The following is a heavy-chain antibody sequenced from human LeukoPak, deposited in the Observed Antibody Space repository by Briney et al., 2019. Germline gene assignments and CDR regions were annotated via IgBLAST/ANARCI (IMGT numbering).Heavy chain of an antibody. CDR1: GFSFTSYW. D-gene: IGHD3-10*01. CDR2: ISSSGSTI. CDR3: ARDLSPMVRGVTQFDY. J-gene: IGHJ4*02. Sequence: GGSLRLSCVASGFSFTSYWMSWVRQAPGKGLEWVSYISSSGSTIYYADSVKGRFTISRDNAKNSLYLQMNSLRAEDTAVYYCARDLSPMVRGVTQFDYWGQGTLVTVSS. V-gene: IGHV3-48*04.